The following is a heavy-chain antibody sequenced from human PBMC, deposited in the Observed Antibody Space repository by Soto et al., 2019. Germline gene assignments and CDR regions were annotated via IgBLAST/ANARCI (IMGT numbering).Heavy chain of an antibody. CDR3: ARRGGSSSGYYYYAMDV. CDR2: IYSNGDT. D-gene: IGHD6-6*01. CDR1: SDSMNSGGYY. Sequence: TLSLTCSVSSDSMNSGGYYWSWILQHPGKGLEWIGYIYSNGDTYYNPSLKSRVTISVDTSKNQFSLNLTSVTAADTAVYYCARRGGSSSGYYYYAMDVWGQGTTVTVSS. J-gene: IGHJ6*02. V-gene: IGHV4-31*03.